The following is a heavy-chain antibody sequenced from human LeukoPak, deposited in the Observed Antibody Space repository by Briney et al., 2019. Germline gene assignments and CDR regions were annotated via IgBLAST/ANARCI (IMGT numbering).Heavy chain of an antibody. CDR1: GGTFSSYA. J-gene: IGHJ4*02. CDR3: ARDPRVPNWGEDY. Sequence: GSSVKVSCRASGGTFSSYAISWVRLAPGQGLEWMGGIIPIFGTANYAQKFQGRVTITADKSTSTAYMELSSLRSEDTAVYYCARDPRVPNWGEDYWGQGTLVTVSS. D-gene: IGHD7-27*01. V-gene: IGHV1-69*06. CDR2: IIPIFGTA.